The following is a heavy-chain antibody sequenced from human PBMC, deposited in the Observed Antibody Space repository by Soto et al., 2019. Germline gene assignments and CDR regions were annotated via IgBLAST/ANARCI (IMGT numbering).Heavy chain of an antibody. J-gene: IGHJ4*02. D-gene: IGHD3-16*01. CDR1: GFTVSSNY. V-gene: IGHV3-66*01. Sequence: GGSLRLSCAASGFTVSSNYMSWVRQAPGKGLEWVSVIYSGGTTTYADSVKGRFTISRDNAKNTVYLQMTSLRVEDTAVYYCARDLRGSPDNCGQGTLVT. CDR3: ARDLRGSPDN. CDR2: IYSGGTT.